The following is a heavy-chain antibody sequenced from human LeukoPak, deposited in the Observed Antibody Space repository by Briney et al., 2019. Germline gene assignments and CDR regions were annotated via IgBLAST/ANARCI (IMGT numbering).Heavy chain of an antibody. J-gene: IGHJ4*02. CDR1: GYTFTGYY. CDR3: AMCSGGSCFLFDY. D-gene: IGHD2-15*01. V-gene: IGHV1-2*02. CDR2: INPNSGGT. Sequence: ASVKVSCKASGYTFTGYYMHWVRQAPGQGLEWMGWINPNSGGTNYAQKFQGRVTMTRDTSISTAYMELSRLRSDDTAVYYCAMCSGGSCFLFDYWSQGTLVTVSS.